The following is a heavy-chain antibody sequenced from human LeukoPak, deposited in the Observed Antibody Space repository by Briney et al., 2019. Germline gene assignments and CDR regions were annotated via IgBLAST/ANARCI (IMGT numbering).Heavy chain of an antibody. CDR1: GFTFDDYA. J-gene: IGHJ3*02. D-gene: IGHD2-15*01. Sequence: GGSLRLSCAASGFTFDDYAMHWVRQAPGKGLEWVSGISWNSGSIGYADSVKGRFTISRDNAKNSLYLQMNSLRAGDTALYYCAKDFAMLVCSGGSCYGRKAFDIWGQGTMVTVSS. CDR2: ISWNSGSI. CDR3: AKDFAMLVCSGGSCYGRKAFDI. V-gene: IGHV3-9*01.